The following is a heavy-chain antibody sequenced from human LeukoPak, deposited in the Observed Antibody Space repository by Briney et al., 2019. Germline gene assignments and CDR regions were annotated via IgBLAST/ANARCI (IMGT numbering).Heavy chain of an antibody. CDR3: AKESKSNYYQYYGMDV. J-gene: IGHJ6*02. CDR2: ISGSGGST. CDR1: GFTFSNYA. Sequence: PGGSLRLSCAASGFTFSNYAMNWVRQAPGKGLQWVSGISGSGGSTYYPDSVKGRFTISRDNSKNTLYLQMNSLRAEDTAVYYCAKESKSNYYQYYGMDVWGQGTTITVSS. V-gene: IGHV3-23*01.